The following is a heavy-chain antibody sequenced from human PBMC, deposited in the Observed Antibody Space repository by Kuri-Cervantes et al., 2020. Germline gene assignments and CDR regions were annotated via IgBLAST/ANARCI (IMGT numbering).Heavy chain of an antibody. Sequence: GGSLRLSCAASGFTFSDYYMSWIRQAPGKGLEWVSYISSSGSTIYYADSVKGRFAISRDNSKNTLYLQMNSLRAEDTAVYFCARKVSGTLDYWGQGTLVTVSS. CDR2: ISSSGSTI. CDR1: GFTFSDYY. V-gene: IGHV3-11*01. CDR3: ARKVSGTLDY. J-gene: IGHJ4*02. D-gene: IGHD3-10*01.